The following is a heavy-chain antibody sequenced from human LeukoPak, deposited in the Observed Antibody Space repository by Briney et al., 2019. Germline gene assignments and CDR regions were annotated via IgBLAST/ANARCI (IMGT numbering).Heavy chain of an antibody. D-gene: IGHD6-19*01. V-gene: IGHV3-23*01. CDR1: GFTFSDYA. Sequence: GGSLRLSCAASGFTFSDYAITWVRQAPGKGLEWVSTLSGSGITTYYADSVKGRFTISRDNSENTLYLQMNSLRAEDTAVYYCAKGIYSSGWSYFDYWGHGTLVTVSS. J-gene: IGHJ4*01. CDR3: AKGIYSSGWSYFDY. CDR2: LSGSGITT.